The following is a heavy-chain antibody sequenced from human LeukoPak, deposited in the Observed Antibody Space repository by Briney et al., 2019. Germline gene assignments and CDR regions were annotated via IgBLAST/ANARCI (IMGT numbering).Heavy chain of an antibody. J-gene: IGHJ4*02. CDR1: GFTFSSYA. D-gene: IGHD2-15*01. V-gene: IGHV3-30*04. CDR2: ISYDGSNK. Sequence: GGSLRLSCAASGFTFSSYAMHWVRQAPGKGLEWVAVISYDGSNKYYADSVKGRSTISRDNSKNTLYLQMNSLRAEDTAVYYCARDLGYCSGGSCYGIDYWSQGTLVTVSS. CDR3: ARDLGYCSGGSCYGIDY.